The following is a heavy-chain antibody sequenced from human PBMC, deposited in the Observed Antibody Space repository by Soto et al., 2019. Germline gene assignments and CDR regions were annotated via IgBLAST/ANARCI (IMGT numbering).Heavy chain of an antibody. CDR2: ISYSGST. Sequence: SETLSLTCAVYGGSFSGYYWSWIRQPPGKRLEWIGYISYSGSTDYNPSLKSRVTISGDTSKNQFSLKVSSVTAADTAVYYCARGTSWQLPFDYWGQGTLVTVSS. CDR3: ARGTSWQLPFDY. J-gene: IGHJ4*02. D-gene: IGHD6-13*01. V-gene: IGHV4-59*01. CDR1: GGSFSGYY.